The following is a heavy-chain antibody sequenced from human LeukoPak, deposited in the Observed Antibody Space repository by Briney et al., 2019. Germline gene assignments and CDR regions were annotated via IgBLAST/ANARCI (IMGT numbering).Heavy chain of an antibody. CDR2: ISGSGGLT. Sequence: PGRSLRLSCAASGFTFDDYAMHWVRQAPGKGLEWVSSISGSGGLTYYADSVRGRFTFSRDNSRNTLYLQMNGLRAEDTAVYYCAKDPNGDYVGAFDMWGQGTMVTVSS. D-gene: IGHD4-17*01. CDR3: AKDPNGDYVGAFDM. V-gene: IGHV3-23*01. CDR1: GFTFDDYA. J-gene: IGHJ3*02.